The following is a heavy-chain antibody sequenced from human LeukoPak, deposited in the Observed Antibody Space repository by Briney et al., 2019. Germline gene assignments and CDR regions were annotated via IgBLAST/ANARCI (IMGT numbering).Heavy chain of an antibody. D-gene: IGHD6-19*01. CDR2: ISWNSGRI. J-gene: IGHJ6*02. Sequence: PGRSLRLSCAAPGFTFDDYAMPWVRQAPGKGLGWVSGISWNSGRIGYADSVKGRFTISRDNAKNSLYLQMNSLRAEDTALYYCAKGGSFAVAGPDYGMDVWGQGTTVTVSS. CDR3: AKGGSFAVAGPDYGMDV. V-gene: IGHV3-9*01. CDR1: GFTFDDYA.